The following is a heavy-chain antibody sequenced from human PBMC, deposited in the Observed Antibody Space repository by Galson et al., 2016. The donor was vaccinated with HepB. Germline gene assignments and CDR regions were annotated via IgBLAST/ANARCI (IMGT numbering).Heavy chain of an antibody. CDR3: ARDVNNWTGDRRLFDL. J-gene: IGHJ3*01. V-gene: IGHV3-11*01. D-gene: IGHD1-1*01. CDR2: ISHSGNTR. CDR1: GFSFNDFY. Sequence: SLRLSCAASGFSFNDFYMSWIRQPPGKALEWISYISHSGNTREYAHSVKGCFTVPRDNNKNSVYLQLNSLRAEDTALYYCARDVNNWTGDRRLFDLWGQGTMVTVSS.